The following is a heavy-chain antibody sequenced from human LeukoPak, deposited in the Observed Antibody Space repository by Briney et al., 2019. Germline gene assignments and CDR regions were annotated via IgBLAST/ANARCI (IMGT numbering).Heavy chain of an antibody. CDR2: MNPNSGNT. Sequence: ASVKVSCKASGYTFTSYDINWVRQATGQGLEWMGWMNPNSGNTGYAQKFQGRVTMTRDMFTSIVYMELSSLRSEDTAVYYCASETGRDAYKILDYWGQGTLVTVTS. V-gene: IGHV1-8*01. CDR3: ASETGRDAYKILDY. D-gene: IGHD5-24*01. J-gene: IGHJ4*02. CDR1: GYTFTSYD.